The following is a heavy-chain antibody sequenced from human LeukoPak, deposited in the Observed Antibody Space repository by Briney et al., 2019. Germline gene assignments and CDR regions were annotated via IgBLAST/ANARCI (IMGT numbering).Heavy chain of an antibody. CDR2: IYYSGST. CDR1: GGSISSGDYY. V-gene: IGHV4-30-4*08. Sequence: PSETLSLTCTVSGGSISSGDYYWSWIRQPPGKGLGWIGYIYYSGSTYYNPSLKSRVTISVDTSKNQFSLKLSSVTAADTAVYYCARGWGYCSSTSCRESAWFDPWGQGTLVTVSS. CDR3: ARGWGYCSSTSCRESAWFDP. J-gene: IGHJ5*02. D-gene: IGHD2-2*01.